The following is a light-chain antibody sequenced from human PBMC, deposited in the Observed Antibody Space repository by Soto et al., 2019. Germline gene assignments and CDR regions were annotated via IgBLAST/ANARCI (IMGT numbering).Light chain of an antibody. J-gene: IGKJ1*01. Sequence: IQMTQSPSTLSASVGDRVTITCRASQSIRGSLAWYQQKPGKAPKLLIYEASNLKSGVPSRFSGSGSGTEYTLTISSLQPDDSASYYCQQYNGYWTFGQGTRVEIK. CDR3: QQYNGYWT. CDR2: EAS. V-gene: IGKV1-5*03. CDR1: QSIRGS.